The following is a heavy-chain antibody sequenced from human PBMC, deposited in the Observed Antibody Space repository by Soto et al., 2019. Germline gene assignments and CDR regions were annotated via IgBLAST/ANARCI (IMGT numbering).Heavy chain of an antibody. CDR2: SYSGGNT. J-gene: IGHJ5*02. CDR1: GFDVSSNY. V-gene: IGHV3-53*01. CDR3: TRGYGAGSYFSDH. D-gene: IGHD3-10*01. Sequence: EVQLLESGGGLIQPGGSLRLSCAASGFDVSSNYMTWVRQAPGKGLEWVSASYSGGNTYYADSVKGRFNSSRDNFQNTLYLQMNSLTAEDTAVYYCTRGYGAGSYFSDHWGQGTLVTVSS.